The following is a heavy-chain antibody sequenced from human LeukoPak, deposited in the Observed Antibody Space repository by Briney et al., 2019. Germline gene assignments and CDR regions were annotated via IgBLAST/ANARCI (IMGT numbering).Heavy chain of an antibody. V-gene: IGHV5-51*01. CDR1: GYSFTSYS. J-gene: IGHJ6*02. CDR2: IYPGDSDT. Sequence: GESLKISCKGSGYSFTSYSIGWVRQMPGKGLEWMGIIYPGDSDTRYSPSFQGQVTISADKSISTAYLQWSSLKASDTAMYYCARSDTTLRFHPGGKIYYFFYGMDVWGQGTTVTVSS. D-gene: IGHD3-3*01. CDR3: ARSDTTLRFHPGGKIYYFFYGMDV.